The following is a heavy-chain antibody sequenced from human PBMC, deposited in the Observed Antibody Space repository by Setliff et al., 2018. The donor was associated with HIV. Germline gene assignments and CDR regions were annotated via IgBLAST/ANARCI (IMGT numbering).Heavy chain of an antibody. J-gene: IGHJ4*02. CDR2: VKQDGTET. Sequence: AGGSLRLSCAASGFRFRSYWMSWVRQAPGKGLESVANVKQDGTETLYVDSVKGRFTISRDNAKNSLYLQMNSLRAEDTAMYYCARDWRSGYDLNFDYWGQGTLVTVSS. CDR3: ARDWRSGYDLNFDY. V-gene: IGHV3-7*01. D-gene: IGHD5-12*01. CDR1: GFRFRSYW.